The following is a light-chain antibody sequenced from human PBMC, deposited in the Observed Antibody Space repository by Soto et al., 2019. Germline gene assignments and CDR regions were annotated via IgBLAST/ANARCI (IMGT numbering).Light chain of an antibody. CDR3: QQYNNGWT. CDR1: QSVSSN. Sequence: EIVMTQSPATLSVSPGERATLSCRATQSVSSNLAWYQQKPGQAPRLLIHGASTRATGLPARFSGSGSGTEFTLTISSLQPEDFAVYYCQQYNNGWTFGQGTKV. CDR2: GAS. J-gene: IGKJ1*01. V-gene: IGKV3-15*01.